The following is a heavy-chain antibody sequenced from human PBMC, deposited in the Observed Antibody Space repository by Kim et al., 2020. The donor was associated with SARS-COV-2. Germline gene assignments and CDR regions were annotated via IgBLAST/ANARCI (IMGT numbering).Heavy chain of an antibody. CDR2: VSFDGSAK. J-gene: IGHJ6*02. Sequence: GGSLRLSCAASGFTFQSYAMHWVRQAPGKGLEWVASVSFDGSAKFHAKSIKGRFTISRDVSQNTLYLQMKNLRAEDTAVYYCAREPPRGFKPGEGYFCYGLDVWGQGTTVTVSS. V-gene: IGHV3-30*12. D-gene: IGHD2-21*01. CDR3: AREPPRGFKPGEGYFCYGLDV. CDR1: GFTFQSYA.